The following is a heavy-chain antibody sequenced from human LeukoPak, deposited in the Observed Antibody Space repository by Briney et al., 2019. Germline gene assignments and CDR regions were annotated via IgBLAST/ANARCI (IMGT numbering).Heavy chain of an antibody. D-gene: IGHD3-10*01. CDR1: GFTVSSNY. J-gene: IGHJ6*02. CDR2: ISGSGGST. Sequence: PGGSLRLSCAASGFTVSSNYMSWVRQAPGKGLEWVSAISGSGGSTYYADSVKGRFTISRDNSKNTLYLQMNSLRAEDTAVYYCAKTPITMVYYYYGMDVWGQGTTVTVSS. CDR3: AKTPITMVYYYYGMDV. V-gene: IGHV3-23*01.